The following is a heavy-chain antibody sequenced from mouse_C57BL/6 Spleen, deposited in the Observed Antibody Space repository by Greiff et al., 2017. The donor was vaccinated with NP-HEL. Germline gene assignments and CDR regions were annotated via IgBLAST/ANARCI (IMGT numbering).Heavy chain of an antibody. CDR2: ICPGGGT. CDR1: GFSFTSYA. Sequence: VQVVESGPGLVAPSPSLSISCTASGFSFTSYAINWVRQPPGQGLEWLGVICPGGGTNYNSALKSRLSISEDNSKSQVFLKMNSLQTDDTARYYCARNDGYSHLLGYWGQGTTLTVSS. CDR3: ARNDGYSHLLGY. V-gene: IGHV2-9-1*01. J-gene: IGHJ2*01. D-gene: IGHD2-3*01.